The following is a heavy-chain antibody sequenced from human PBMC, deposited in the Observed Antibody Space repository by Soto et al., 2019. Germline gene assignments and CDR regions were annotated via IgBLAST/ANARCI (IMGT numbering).Heavy chain of an antibody. Sequence: ASGKVSCKASHYTFTSYGISWVRQAPGQGLEWMGWISAYNGNTNYAQKLQGRVTMTTDTSTSTAYMELRSLRADDTAVYYCARGRLGAAAGMNWFDPWGQGTLVTVSS. CDR2: ISAYNGNT. CDR1: HYTFTSYG. D-gene: IGHD6-13*01. CDR3: ARGRLGAAAGMNWFDP. J-gene: IGHJ5*02. V-gene: IGHV1-18*04.